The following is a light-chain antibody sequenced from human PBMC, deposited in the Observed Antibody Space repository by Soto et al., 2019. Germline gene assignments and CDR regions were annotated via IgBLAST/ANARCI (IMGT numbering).Light chain of an antibody. J-gene: IGLJ1*01. V-gene: IGLV2-14*03. CDR2: EVI. Sequence: QSALTQPASVSGSPGQSITISCTGTSSDVGAYDFVSWYQQHPDKVPKLMIYEVIYRPSGVSNRFSGSKSVNTATLTISGLQAEDEGDYYCSSYTTSSTRVFGAGTKVTAL. CDR3: SSYTTSSTRV. CDR1: SSDVGAYDF.